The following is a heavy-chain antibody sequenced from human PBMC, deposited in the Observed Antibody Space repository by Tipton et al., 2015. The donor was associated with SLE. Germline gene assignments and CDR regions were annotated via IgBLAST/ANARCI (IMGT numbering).Heavy chain of an antibody. CDR1: GFTFSTSA. J-gene: IGHJ4*02. Sequence: SGFTFSTSAMHWVRQAPGKGVEWVAVIWYEGSNKFYADSVKGRFTISRDNSKNTVSLQMNSLRVEDTAVYFCARGRGGEFLDYWGQGTLVTVSS. CDR2: IWYEGSNK. V-gene: IGHV3-33*01. CDR3: ARGRGGEFLDY. D-gene: IGHD3-16*01.